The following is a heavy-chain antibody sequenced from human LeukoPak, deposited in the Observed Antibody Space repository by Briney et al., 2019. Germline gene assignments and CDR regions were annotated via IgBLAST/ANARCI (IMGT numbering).Heavy chain of an antibody. CDR3: AKGANYYGSGSYYEV. Sequence: GGSLRLSCAASGFTFSSYAMSWVRQAPGKGLEWVSGIRGSGGGTYYADSVKGRLTISRDNSKNTLFLQMNSLRAEDTAVYYCAKGANYYGSGSYYEVWGQGTLVTVSS. CDR1: GFTFSSYA. V-gene: IGHV3-23*01. D-gene: IGHD3-10*01. J-gene: IGHJ4*02. CDR2: IRGSGGGT.